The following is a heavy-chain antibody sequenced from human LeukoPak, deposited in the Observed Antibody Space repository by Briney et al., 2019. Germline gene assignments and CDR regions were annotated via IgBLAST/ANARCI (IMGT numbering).Heavy chain of an antibody. V-gene: IGHV1-18*01. D-gene: IGHD5-18*01. J-gene: IGHJ6*02. CDR3: AREYRKLSYYYYGMDV. Sequence: ASVKVSCKASGDTFISYGISWVRQAPGQGLEWMGWISANNANTNYAQKLQGRVTITADESTSTAYMELSSLRSEDTAVYYCAREYRKLSYYYYGMDVWGQGTTVTVSS. CDR2: ISANNANT. CDR1: GDTFISYG.